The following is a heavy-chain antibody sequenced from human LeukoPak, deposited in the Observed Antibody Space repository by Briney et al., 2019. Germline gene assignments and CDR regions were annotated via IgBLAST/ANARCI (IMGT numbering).Heavy chain of an antibody. Sequence: GGSLRLSCAVSGFTFTYYAMHWVRQAPGKGLEWVAVISHDGSNQQYADSVKGQVTIPRDNSKSTLYLQMASLRAGDTAVYYCARQGDTGSWYFDNWGQGTLVTVSS. CDR2: ISHDGSNQ. CDR3: ARQGDTGSWYFDN. V-gene: IGHV3-30-3*01. CDR1: GFTFTYYA. D-gene: IGHD2-21*02. J-gene: IGHJ4*02.